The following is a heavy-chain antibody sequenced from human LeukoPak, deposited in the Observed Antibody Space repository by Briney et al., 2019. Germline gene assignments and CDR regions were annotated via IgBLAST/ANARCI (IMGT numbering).Heavy chain of an antibody. J-gene: IGHJ6*02. V-gene: IGHV3-30*03. D-gene: IGHD3-16*02. CDR3: AREKHDYVWGSYRYYYYYGIDV. Sequence: YADSLKGRFTISRDNSKDTLYLQMDSLRAEDTALYYCAREKHDYVWGSYRYYYYYGIDVWGQGTTVTVSS.